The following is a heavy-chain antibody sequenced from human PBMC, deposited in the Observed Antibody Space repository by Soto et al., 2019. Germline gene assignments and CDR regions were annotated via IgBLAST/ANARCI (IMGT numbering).Heavy chain of an antibody. V-gene: IGHV4-39*01. Sequence: SETLSLTCTVSGGSISSSSYYWGWIRQPPGKGLEWIGSIYYSGSTYYNPSLKSRVTISVDTSKNQFSLKLSSVTAADTAVYYCARLLYGDYVVYWGQGTLVTVSS. CDR1: GGSISSSSYY. CDR3: ARLLYGDYVVY. J-gene: IGHJ4*02. D-gene: IGHD4-17*01. CDR2: IYYSGST.